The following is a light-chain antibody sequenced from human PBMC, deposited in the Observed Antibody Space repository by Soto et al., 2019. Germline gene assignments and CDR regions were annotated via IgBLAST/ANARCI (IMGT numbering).Light chain of an antibody. J-gene: IGKJ1*01. CDR2: DAS. Sequence: DIQMTQSPSTLSASVGDRVTITCRASQSISSWLSWYQQQPGEAPKLLIYDASSLESGVTSRFSGSGSGTEFTLTISSLQHDDFATYYCQQYNSYSPWTFGQGTKVDIK. V-gene: IGKV1-5*01. CDR1: QSISSW. CDR3: QQYNSYSPWT.